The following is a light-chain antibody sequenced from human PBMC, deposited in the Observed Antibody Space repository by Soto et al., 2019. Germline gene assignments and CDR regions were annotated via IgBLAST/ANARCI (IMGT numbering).Light chain of an antibody. CDR2: DAS. CDR3: QQYNDWPPLT. V-gene: IGKV3-15*01. Sequence: EIMMTQSPATVSVSPGERATLSCRASQSIRTNVAWYQQKPGQALWLLIYDASTRATGLSSRFSGSGSGTEFTLTISSLQSEDVAIYYCQQYNDWPPLTFGGGTRLEI. CDR1: QSIRTN. J-gene: IGKJ4*01.